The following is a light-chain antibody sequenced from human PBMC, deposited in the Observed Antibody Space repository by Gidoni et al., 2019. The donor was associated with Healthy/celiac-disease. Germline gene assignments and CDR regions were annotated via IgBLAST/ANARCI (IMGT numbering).Light chain of an antibody. CDR1: SSNIGSNY. CDR2: RNN. V-gene: IGLV1-47*01. Sequence: QSVLTQPPSASGTPGQRVTISCSGSSSNIGSNYVYWYHQPPGTAPKLLIYRNNQRPSGVPDRFSGSKSGTSASLAISGLRSEDEADYYCAAWDDSLSGQVFGGGTKLTVL. J-gene: IGLJ2*01. CDR3: AAWDDSLSGQV.